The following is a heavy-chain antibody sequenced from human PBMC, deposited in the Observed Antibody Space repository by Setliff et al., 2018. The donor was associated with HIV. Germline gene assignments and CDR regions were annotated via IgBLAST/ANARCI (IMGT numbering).Heavy chain of an antibody. CDR3: ARFMAADYYDTSGYFHH. D-gene: IGHD3-22*01. CDR1: GGTFSGYA. V-gene: IGHV1-69*13. J-gene: IGHJ1*01. CDR2: IIPLFGTA. Sequence: SVKVSCKASGGTFSGYATNWVRQAPGQGLEWMGGIIPLFGTAHYAQRFRGRVTITADDSTSTAYMELSSLKSDDTAVYYCARFMAADYYDTSGYFHHWGQGTLVTVSS.